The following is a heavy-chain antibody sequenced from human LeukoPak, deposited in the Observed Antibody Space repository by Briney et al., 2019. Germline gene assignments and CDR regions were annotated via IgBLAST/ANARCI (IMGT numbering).Heavy chain of an antibody. D-gene: IGHD3-9*01. CDR1: GFTFSSYG. Sequence: GGSLRPSCAASGFTFSSYGMHWVRQAPGKGLEWVAVISYDGSNNYYADSVKGRFTISRDNSKNTLYLQMNSLRAEDTAVYYCAKSHVSTATGTGRYFDYWGQGTLVTVSS. J-gene: IGHJ4*02. CDR2: ISYDGSNN. CDR3: AKSHVSTATGTGRYFDY. V-gene: IGHV3-30*18.